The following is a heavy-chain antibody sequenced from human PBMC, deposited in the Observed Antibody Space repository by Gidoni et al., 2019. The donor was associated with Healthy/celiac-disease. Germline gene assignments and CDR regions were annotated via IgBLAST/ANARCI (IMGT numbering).Heavy chain of an antibody. Sequence: QLQLQESGPGLVKPSETLSLTCTVSGGSISSSSYYWGWIRQPPGKGLEWIGSIYYSGSPYYNPSLKSRVTISVDTSKNQFSLKLSSVTAADTAVYYCARLGFLEWFEGGDIWGQGTMVTVSS. J-gene: IGHJ3*02. D-gene: IGHD3-3*01. CDR2: IYYSGSP. V-gene: IGHV4-39*01. CDR1: GGSISSSSYY. CDR3: ARLGFLEWFEGGDI.